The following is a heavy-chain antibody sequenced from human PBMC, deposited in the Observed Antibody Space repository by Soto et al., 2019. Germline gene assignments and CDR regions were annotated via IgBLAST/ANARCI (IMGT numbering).Heavy chain of an antibody. Sequence: EVQLVQSGAEVKKPGESLRISCKGSGYSFAKYWITWVRQMPGKGLEWMGRMDPSDSYTNYSPSFQGHVTIPADKSISTAYLQWSSLKASDTAMYYCARQHYDSSGPRRGAFDIWGQGTMVTVSS. CDR2: MDPSDSYT. J-gene: IGHJ3*02. D-gene: IGHD3-22*01. V-gene: IGHV5-10-1*01. CDR3: ARQHYDSSGPRRGAFDI. CDR1: GYSFAKYW.